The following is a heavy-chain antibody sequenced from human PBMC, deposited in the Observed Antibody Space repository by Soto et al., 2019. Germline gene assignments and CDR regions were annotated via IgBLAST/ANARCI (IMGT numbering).Heavy chain of an antibody. J-gene: IGHJ6*02. D-gene: IGHD2-15*01. V-gene: IGHV5-51*01. CDR3: ARWQGGSVRPYYYYYGMDV. CDR1: GYSFTSYW. Sequence: GESLKISCKGSGYSFTSYWIGWVRQMPGKGLEWMGIIYPGDSDTRYSPSFQGQVTISADKSISTAYLQWISLKASDTAMYYCARWQGGSVRPYYYYYGMDVWGQGTTVTVSS. CDR2: IYPGDSDT.